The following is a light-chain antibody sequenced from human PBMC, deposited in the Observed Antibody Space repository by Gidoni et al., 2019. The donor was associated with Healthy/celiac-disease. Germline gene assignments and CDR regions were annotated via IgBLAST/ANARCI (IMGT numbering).Light chain of an antibody. J-gene: IGKJ4*02. V-gene: IGKV1-8*01. CDR3: QQYYSYPT. CDR1: QGISSY. CDR2: AAS. Sequence: ILLTQSPSSFSASTADRFTITCRASQGISSYLAWYQQKPGKAPKLLIYAASTLQSVVPTRLSGSGYGTDFTLTISCLQSEDVATYYRQQYYSYPTFGGGTKVEIK.